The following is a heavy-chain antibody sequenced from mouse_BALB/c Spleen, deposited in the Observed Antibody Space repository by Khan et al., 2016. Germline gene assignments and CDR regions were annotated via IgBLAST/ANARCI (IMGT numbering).Heavy chain of an antibody. V-gene: IGHV9-3-1*01. J-gene: IGHJ1*01. CDR3: ARYRYYYGSSRYFDG. CDR1: GYTFTNYG. CDR2: INTYSGES. D-gene: IGHD1-1*01. Sequence: QVQLQQSGPELKKPGKTVKISCKASGYTFTNYGMNWVKQAPGKGLKWMGWINTYSGESTYADDFKGRFAFSLETSANTAYLQINNLKNEDTATYFCARYRYYYGSSRYFDGWGAGTTVTVSS.